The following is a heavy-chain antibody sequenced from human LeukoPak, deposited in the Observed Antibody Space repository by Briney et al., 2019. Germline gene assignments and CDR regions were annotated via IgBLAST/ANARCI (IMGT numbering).Heavy chain of an antibody. Sequence: SETLSLTCTVSGGSITSTGYYWGWIRQPPGKELEWIGIIYYSGNTYYNPSLKSRVTISVDTSKNQFSLKVNSVTAADTAVYYCATSRYRIAVAGIGYWGQGTLVTVSS. J-gene: IGHJ4*02. CDR2: IYYSGNT. V-gene: IGHV4-39*01. CDR3: ATSRYRIAVAGIGY. D-gene: IGHD6-19*01. CDR1: GGSITSTGYY.